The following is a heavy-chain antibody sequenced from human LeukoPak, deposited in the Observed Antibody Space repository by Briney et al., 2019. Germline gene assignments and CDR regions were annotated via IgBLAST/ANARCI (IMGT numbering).Heavy chain of an antibody. J-gene: IGHJ4*02. V-gene: IGHV1-2*02. CDR2: INPNSGGT. CDR3: ARNYSYDSNGYYY. D-gene: IGHD3-22*01. CDR1: GYTFTGYY. Sequence: ASVKVSCKTSGYTFTGYYLHWVRQAPGQGLEWLGWINPNSGGTNYAQNFQGRVTMTRDTSISTICMELSRLTSDDTAMYYCARNYSYDSNGYYYWGQGTLVTVSS.